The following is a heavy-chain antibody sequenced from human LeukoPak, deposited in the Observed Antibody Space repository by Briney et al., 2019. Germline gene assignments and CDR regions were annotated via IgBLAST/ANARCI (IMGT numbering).Heavy chain of an antibody. CDR3: ARDSVPGGDGYWKRGFDY. CDR2: IYTSGST. Sequence: SETLSLTCTVSGGSISSYYWSWIRQPAGKGLEWMGRIYTSGSTNYNPSLKSRVTLSVDTSKNQFSLKLSSVTATDTDVYFCARDSVPGGDGYWKRGFDYWGQGTLVTVSS. J-gene: IGHJ4*02. CDR1: GGSISSYY. D-gene: IGHD5-18*01. V-gene: IGHV4-4*07.